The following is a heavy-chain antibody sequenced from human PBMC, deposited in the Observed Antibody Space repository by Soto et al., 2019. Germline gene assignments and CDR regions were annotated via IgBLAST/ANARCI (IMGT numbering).Heavy chain of an antibody. CDR3: VSGGSGSRCDY. Sequence: QVQLVQSGAEMKKPGSSVKVSCKTSGGAFSNFAVSWVRQAPGQGLEWVGGITPILGTPSYAQKFQGRVTITADVSTTSAYMEITSVTSEDTAFYYCVSGGSGSRCDYWGQGTLVTVSS. D-gene: IGHD3-10*01. CDR2: ITPILGTP. CDR1: GGAFSNFA. J-gene: IGHJ4*02. V-gene: IGHV1-69*01.